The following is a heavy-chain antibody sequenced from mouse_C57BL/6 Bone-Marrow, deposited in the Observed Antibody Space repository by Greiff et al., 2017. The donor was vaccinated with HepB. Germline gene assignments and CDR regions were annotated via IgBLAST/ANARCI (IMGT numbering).Heavy chain of an antibody. Sequence: QVQLKQPGAELVKPGASVKLSCKASGYTFTSYWMHWVKQRPGQGLEWIGMIHPNSGSTNYNEKFKSKATLTVDKSSSTAYMQLSSLTSEDSAVYYCARWYLAWFAYWGQGTLVTVSA. CDR1: GYTFTSYW. J-gene: IGHJ3*01. CDR3: ARWYLAWFAY. V-gene: IGHV1-64*01. CDR2: IHPNSGST. D-gene: IGHD5-1*01.